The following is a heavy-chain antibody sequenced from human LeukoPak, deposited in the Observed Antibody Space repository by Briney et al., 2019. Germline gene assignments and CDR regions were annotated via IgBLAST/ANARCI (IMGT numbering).Heavy chain of an antibody. V-gene: IGHV3-23*01. CDR2: ISGSGGST. CDR1: GFTFSSYA. Sequence: QSGGSLRLSCAASGFTFSSYAMSWVRQAPGKGLEWVSAISGSGGSTYYADSVKGRFTISRDNSKNTLYLQMNSLRAEDTAVYYCARDTRYYDSSGYYYPGIWGQGTLVTVSS. J-gene: IGHJ4*02. D-gene: IGHD3-22*01. CDR3: ARDTRYYDSSGYYYPGI.